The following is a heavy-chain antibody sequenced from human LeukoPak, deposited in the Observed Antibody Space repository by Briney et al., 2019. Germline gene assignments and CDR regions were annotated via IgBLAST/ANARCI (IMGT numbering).Heavy chain of an antibody. CDR1: GFTFSSYA. J-gene: IGHJ4*02. D-gene: IGHD2-15*01. CDR3: AKSEYCSGGSCYYDY. CDR2: ISGSGGST. V-gene: IGHV3-23*01. Sequence: PGGSLRLSCAASGFTFSSYAMSWVRQAPGKGLEWVSAISGSGGSTYYADSVKGRFTISRDNSKNTLYLQMNSLRAEDTAVYYCAKSEYCSGGSCYYDYWGQGTLVTVSS.